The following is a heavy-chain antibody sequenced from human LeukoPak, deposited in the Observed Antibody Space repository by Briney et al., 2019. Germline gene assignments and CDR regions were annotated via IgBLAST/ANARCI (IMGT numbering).Heavy chain of an antibody. J-gene: IGHJ6*02. CDR3: ARPQDIVVVGYGMDV. D-gene: IGHD2-2*01. CDR1: GYTFTGYY. Sequence: ASVKVSCKASGYTFTGYYMHWVRQAPGQGLEWMGWINPNSGGTNYAQKFQGRVTMTRDTSISTAYMELGRLRSDDTAVYYCARPQDIVVVGYGMDVWSQGTTVTVSS. V-gene: IGHV1-2*02. CDR2: INPNSGGT.